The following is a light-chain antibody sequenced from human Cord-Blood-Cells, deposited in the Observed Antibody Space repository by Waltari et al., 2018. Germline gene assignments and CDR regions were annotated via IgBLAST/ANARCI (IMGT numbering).Light chain of an antibody. Sequence: QSALTQPASVSGSPGQSLTISCTGTSSDAVGYNYVSWYQRHPGKAPKLMIYEVSNRPSGVSNRFSGSKSGNTASLTISGLQAEDEADYYCSSYTSSSTLVFGGGTKLTVL. CDR3: SSYTSSSTLV. CDR2: EVS. V-gene: IGLV2-14*01. J-gene: IGLJ3*02. CDR1: SSDAVGYNY.